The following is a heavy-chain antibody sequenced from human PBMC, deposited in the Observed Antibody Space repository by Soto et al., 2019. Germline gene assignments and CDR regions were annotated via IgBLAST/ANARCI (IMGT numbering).Heavy chain of an antibody. Sequence: PGGSLRLSCTASGFTFGDYALSWVRQAPGKGLEWVAFIRSKAYGGTTEYAASVKGRFTISRDDSKSIAYLQMNSLKTEDTAVYYCTRVGYCSSTSCPPFDHWGQGTLVTVSS. CDR3: TRVGYCSSTSCPPFDH. CDR1: GFTFGDYA. J-gene: IGHJ4*02. CDR2: IRSKAYGGTT. V-gene: IGHV3-49*04. D-gene: IGHD2-2*01.